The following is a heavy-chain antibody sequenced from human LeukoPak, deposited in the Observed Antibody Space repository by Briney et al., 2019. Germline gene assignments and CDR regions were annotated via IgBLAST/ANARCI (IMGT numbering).Heavy chain of an antibody. CDR1: GGSISSGGYS. CDR3: ARGSLIAAAALDY. V-gene: IGHV4-30-2*01. J-gene: IGHJ4*02. Sequence: SETLSLICAVSGGSISSGGYSWSWIRQPPGKGLEWIGYIYHSGSTYYNPSLKSRVTISVDRSKNQFSLKLSSVTAADTAVYYCARGSLIAAAALDYWGQGTLVTVSS. CDR2: IYHSGST. D-gene: IGHD6-13*01.